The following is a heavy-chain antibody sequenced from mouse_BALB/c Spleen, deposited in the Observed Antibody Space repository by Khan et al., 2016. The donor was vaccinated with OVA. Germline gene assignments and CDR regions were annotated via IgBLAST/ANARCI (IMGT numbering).Heavy chain of an antibody. J-gene: IGHJ3*01. CDR3: ASGSWGWFGY. D-gene: IGHD1-1*02. CDR1: GFTFSSFG. Sequence: EVQLQESGGGLVQPGGSLKLSCAASGFTFSSFGMHWVRQAPEKGLEWVACISSDSYTTYYADTVKGRFTISRDTPRNTLFLQMTSLTSEDTAMYYCASGSWGWFGYWGQGTMVTVSA. V-gene: IGHV5-17*02. CDR2: ISSDSYTT.